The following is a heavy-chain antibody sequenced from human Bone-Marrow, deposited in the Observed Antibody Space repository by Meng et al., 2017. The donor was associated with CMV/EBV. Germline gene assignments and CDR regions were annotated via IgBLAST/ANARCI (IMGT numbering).Heavy chain of an antibody. CDR2: IYYSGST. CDR1: GGSISSSSYY. D-gene: IGHD1-26*01. Sequence: GSLRLSCTVSGGSISSSSYYWGWIRQPPGKGLEWIGSIYYSGSTYYNPSLKSRVTISVDTSKNHFSLKLNSVTAADTALYFCAKARGIRSSFDIWGQGTMVTVSS. V-gene: IGHV4-39*07. CDR3: AKARGIRSSFDI. J-gene: IGHJ3*02.